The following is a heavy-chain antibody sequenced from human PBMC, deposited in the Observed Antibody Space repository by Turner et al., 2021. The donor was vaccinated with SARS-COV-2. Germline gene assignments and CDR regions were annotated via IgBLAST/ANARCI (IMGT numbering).Heavy chain of an antibody. Sequence: QVQLVESGGGVVQPGRSLRLSCAASGFTFSSYGMHWVRQAPGKGLEWVAVISYDGNNKYYADSVKGRFTISRDNSKNTLYLQMNSLRTEDTAVYYCARGLGGNYYYMDVWGKGTTVTVSS. CDR1: GFTFSSYG. CDR2: ISYDGNNK. D-gene: IGHD3-16*01. J-gene: IGHJ6*03. V-gene: IGHV3-30*03. CDR3: ARGLGGNYYYMDV.